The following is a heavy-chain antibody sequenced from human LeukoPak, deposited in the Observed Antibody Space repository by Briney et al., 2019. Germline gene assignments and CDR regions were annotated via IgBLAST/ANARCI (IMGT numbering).Heavy chain of an antibody. CDR1: GFTFGSYE. Sequence: PGGSLRLSCAASGFTFGSYEMNWVRQAPGKGPEWVSYVSGSGSTIYYADSVKGRFTISRGNAKTSLYLQMNSLRVEDTAVYYCARVAAVGKGVFDYWGQGTLVTVSS. CDR3: ARVAAVGKGVFDY. CDR2: VSGSGSTI. V-gene: IGHV3-48*03. D-gene: IGHD6-13*01. J-gene: IGHJ4*02.